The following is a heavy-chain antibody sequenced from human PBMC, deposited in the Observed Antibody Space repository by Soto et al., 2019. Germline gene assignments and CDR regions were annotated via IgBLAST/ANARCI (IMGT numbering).Heavy chain of an antibody. CDR3: PRTLGYTSEYHFDH. J-gene: IGHJ4*02. D-gene: IGHD5-18*01. CDR1: GASISSVGYY. V-gene: IGHV4-31*03. Sequence: QVQLQESGPGLVKTSQTLSLTCTVSGASISSVGYYWSRIRQFPGKVLEWIGYIFYTGSTSYSQSQKSRLTMPVVTSKNECSLRLSSVIASEPEVYFCPRTLGYTSEYHFDHWGKGTLVTVSS. CDR2: IFYTGST.